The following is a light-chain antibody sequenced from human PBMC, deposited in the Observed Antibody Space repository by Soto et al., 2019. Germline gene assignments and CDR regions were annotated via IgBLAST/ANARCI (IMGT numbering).Light chain of an antibody. V-gene: IGKV1-17*01. Sequence: DIQMTQSPSSLSAAVEDRVTITCRASQGIRSDLGWYQQKPGNAPKRLIYAASTLQSGVPSRFRGSGSGTEFTLTITSLQPEDFASYYCLQYYDYPYTFGQGTKLEIK. CDR2: AAS. CDR3: LQYYDYPYT. J-gene: IGKJ2*01. CDR1: QGIRSD.